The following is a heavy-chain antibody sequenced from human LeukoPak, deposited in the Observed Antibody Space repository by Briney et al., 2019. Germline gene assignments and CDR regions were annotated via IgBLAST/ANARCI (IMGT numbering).Heavy chain of an antibody. CDR1: GGSISSYY. CDR2: IYYSGST. V-gene: IGHV4-59*12. CDR3: ARSDSSNWYDYYYMDV. Sequence: PSETLSLTCTVSGGSISSYYWSWIRQPPGKGLEWIGYIYYSGSTNYNPSLKSRVTISVDTSKNQFSLKLSSVTAADTAVYYCARSDSSNWYDYYYMDVWGKGTTVTISS. D-gene: IGHD6-13*01. J-gene: IGHJ6*03.